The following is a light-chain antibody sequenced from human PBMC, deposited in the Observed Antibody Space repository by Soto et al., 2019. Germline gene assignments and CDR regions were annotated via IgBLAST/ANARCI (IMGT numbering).Light chain of an antibody. J-gene: IGKJ3*01. CDR3: QQYGSSLFT. V-gene: IGKV3-20*01. CDR2: GAS. Sequence: EIVLTQSPGTLSLSPGERATLSCRASQSVSSSYLAWYQQKPGQAPRLLIYGASSSATGIPERFSGSGSGTDFTLTISRLEPEDFAVYYSQQYGSSLFTFGPGTKVYIK. CDR1: QSVSSSY.